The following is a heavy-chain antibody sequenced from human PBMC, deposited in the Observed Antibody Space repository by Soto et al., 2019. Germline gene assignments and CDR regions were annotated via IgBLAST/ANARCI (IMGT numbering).Heavy chain of an antibody. V-gene: IGHV1-2*02. CDR1: GFSFTGYY. CDR3: AKDLTRQLAYWLDP. J-gene: IGHJ5*01. CDR2: INAHSGGT. Sequence: ASVKVSCKASGFSFTGYYIHWLRQAPGQGLEWMGWINAHSGGTEYAQKFQGRVTLTRDMSIATAYLTLTSLTSDDTALYYCAKDLTRQLAYWLDPWGQGITVTVSS. D-gene: IGHD6-6*01.